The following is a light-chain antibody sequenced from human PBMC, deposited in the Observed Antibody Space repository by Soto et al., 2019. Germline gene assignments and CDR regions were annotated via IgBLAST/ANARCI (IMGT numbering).Light chain of an antibody. CDR2: GAS. V-gene: IGKV3-15*01. CDR3: QQSYSHSWT. CDR1: QSISSQ. J-gene: IGKJ1*01. Sequence: EIVVPEAPGTLSMYQGESATLSCRASQSISSQLAWYQQKPGQAPSLLIYGASTRATGIPARFSGSGSGPDFTLTISSLQSEDFATYYCQQSYSHSWTSGQGTKVDIK.